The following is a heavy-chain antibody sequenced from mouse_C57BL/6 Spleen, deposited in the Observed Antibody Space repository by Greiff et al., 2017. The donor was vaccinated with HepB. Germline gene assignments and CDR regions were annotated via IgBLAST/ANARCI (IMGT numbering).Heavy chain of an antibody. D-gene: IGHD2-4*01. CDR2: FHPYKDDT. CDR3: ARGYDYGDWYFDV. Sequence: LEESGAELVKPGASVKMSCKASGYTFTTYPIEWMKQNHGKSLEWIGNFHPYKDDTKYNEKFKGKATLTVEKSSSTVYLELSRLTSDDSAVYYCARGYDYGDWYFDVWGTGTTVTVSS. CDR1: GYTFTTYP. V-gene: IGHV1-47*01. J-gene: IGHJ1*03.